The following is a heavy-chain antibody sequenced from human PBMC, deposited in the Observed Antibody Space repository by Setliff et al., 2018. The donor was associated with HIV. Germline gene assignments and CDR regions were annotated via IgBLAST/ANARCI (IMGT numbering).Heavy chain of an antibody. CDR1: GYTFTSYA. J-gene: IGHJ6*03. CDR3: AREYYRSGGYYSGWKYYYMDV. V-gene: IGHV1-3*01. Sequence: ASVKVSCKASGYTFTSYAMHWVRQAPGQRLEWMGWINAGNGNTKYSQKFQGRVTITRDTSASTAYMELSSLRSEDTAMYYCAREYYRSGGYYSGWKYYYMDVWGKGTTVTVSS. D-gene: IGHD2-15*01. CDR2: INAGNGNT.